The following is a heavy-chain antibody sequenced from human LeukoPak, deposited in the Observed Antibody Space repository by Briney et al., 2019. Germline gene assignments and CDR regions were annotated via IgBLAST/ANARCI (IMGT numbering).Heavy chain of an antibody. Sequence: PGRSLRLSCAASGFTFDDYAMHWVRQAPGKGLEWVSGISWNSGSIGYADSVKGRFTISRDNAKNSLYLQMNSLRAEDTALYYCAKDKSSGSYSLNAFDIWGQGTMVTVSS. CDR1: GFTFDDYA. CDR2: ISWNSGSI. D-gene: IGHD1-26*01. J-gene: IGHJ3*02. CDR3: AKDKSSGSYSLNAFDI. V-gene: IGHV3-9*01.